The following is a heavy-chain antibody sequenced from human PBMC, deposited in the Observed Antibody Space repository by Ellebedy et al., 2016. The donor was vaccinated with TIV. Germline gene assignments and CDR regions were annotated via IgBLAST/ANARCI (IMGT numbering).Heavy chain of an antibody. Sequence: GESLKISCAASGFTFSSHWMPWVRQDPGKGLVWISSINNDGSRTRYADSVQGRFTIYRDNAKNTLYLRMNSLRDEDTAMYYCARVIVVLNDAFDMWGQGTVVTVSS. CDR3: ARVIVVLNDAFDM. CDR2: INNDGSRT. J-gene: IGHJ3*02. CDR1: GFTFSSHW. V-gene: IGHV3-74*01. D-gene: IGHD3-22*01.